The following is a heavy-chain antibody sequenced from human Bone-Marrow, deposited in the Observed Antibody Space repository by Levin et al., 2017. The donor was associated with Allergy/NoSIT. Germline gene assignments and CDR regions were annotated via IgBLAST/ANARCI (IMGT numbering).Heavy chain of an antibody. CDR3: SRSDPRSPFKAFDL. Sequence: SQTLSLTCSVSAGSIGDFYWTWVRQTAGTGLEWIGRMHTSQGPIYNPSLRSRLSMSLDTSNNEFSLNLRSVTVADTAQYYWSRSDPRSPFKAFDLWGQGILVTVSS. J-gene: IGHJ5*02. CDR1: AGSIGDFY. CDR2: MHTSQGP. D-gene: IGHD2-21*01. V-gene: IGHV4-4*07.